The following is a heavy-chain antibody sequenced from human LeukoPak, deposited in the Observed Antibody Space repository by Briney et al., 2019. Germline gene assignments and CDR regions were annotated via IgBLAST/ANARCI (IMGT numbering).Heavy chain of an antibody. CDR2: INHSGST. D-gene: IGHD6-19*01. Sequence: ASETLSLTCAVYGGSFSGYYWSWIRQPPGKGLEWIGEINHSGSTNYNPSLKSRVTISVDTSKNQFSLMLSSVTAADTAVYYCARKEGSGWTFDYWGQGTLVTVSS. V-gene: IGHV4-34*01. CDR1: GGSFSGYY. J-gene: IGHJ4*02. CDR3: ARKEGSGWTFDY.